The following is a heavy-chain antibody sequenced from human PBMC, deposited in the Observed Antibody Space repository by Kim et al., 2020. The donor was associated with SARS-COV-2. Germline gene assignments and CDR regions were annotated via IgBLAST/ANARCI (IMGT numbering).Heavy chain of an antibody. CDR3: ATLWSGWYYFDY. CDR1: GFTFSSYA. V-gene: IGHV3-23*01. D-gene: IGHD6-13*01. J-gene: IGHJ4*02. CDR2: ISGSGDYT. Sequence: GGSLRLSCAASGFTFSSYAMTWVRQAPGKGPEWVSGISGSGDYTYYADSVKGRFTISRDNSKNTLYLQMNSLRGEDTAVYYCATLWSGWYYFDYWGQGTLVTVSS.